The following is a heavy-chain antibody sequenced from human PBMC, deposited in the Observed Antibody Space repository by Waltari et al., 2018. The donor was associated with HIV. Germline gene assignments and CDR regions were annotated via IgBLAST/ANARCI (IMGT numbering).Heavy chain of an antibody. Sequence: QVQLQESGPGLVKPSETLSLTCTVSGGSISSYYRSWIRQPPGKGLEWIGYIYYSGSTNYNPSLKSRVTISVDTSKNQFSLKLSSVTAADTAVYYCARGGAAAGTGPYNWFDPWGQGTLVTVSS. CDR1: GGSISSYY. V-gene: IGHV4-59*01. CDR2: IYYSGST. J-gene: IGHJ5*02. D-gene: IGHD6-13*01. CDR3: ARGGAAAGTGPYNWFDP.